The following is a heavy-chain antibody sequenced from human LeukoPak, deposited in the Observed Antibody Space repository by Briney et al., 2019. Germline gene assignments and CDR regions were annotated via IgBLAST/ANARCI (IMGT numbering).Heavy chain of an antibody. Sequence: GGSLRLSCEASGFSFSAAWMTWVRQAPGKGLEWVATIKNDGSDKYYVDSVKGRFTLTRDNAKNSVYLQMNSLRVEDTAVYYCVNLGYSDGGQGTLVTVSS. V-gene: IGHV3-7*01. D-gene: IGHD5-12*01. CDR1: GFSFSAAW. J-gene: IGHJ4*02. CDR3: VNLGYSD. CDR2: IKNDGSDK.